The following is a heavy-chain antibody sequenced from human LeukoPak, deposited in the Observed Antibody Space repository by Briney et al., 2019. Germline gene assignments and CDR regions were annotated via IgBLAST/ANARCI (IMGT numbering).Heavy chain of an antibody. V-gene: IGHV3-53*01. CDR1: GFTVSSNY. Sequence: GGSLRLSCAASGFTVSSNYMSWVRQAPGKGLEWVSVIYSGGSTYYADSVKGRFTISRDNSKNTLYLRMNSLRAEDTAVYYCASRIAAAGLLDYWGQGTLVTVSS. CDR3: ASRIAAAGLLDY. D-gene: IGHD6-13*01. CDR2: IYSGGST. J-gene: IGHJ4*02.